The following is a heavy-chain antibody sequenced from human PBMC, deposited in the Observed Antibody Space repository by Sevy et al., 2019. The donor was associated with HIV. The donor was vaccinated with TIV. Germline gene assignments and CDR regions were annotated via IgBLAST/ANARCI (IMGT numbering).Heavy chain of an antibody. CDR2: LSFGCGEI. J-gene: IGHJ4*02. CDR1: GFTFSKYS. D-gene: IGHD2-8*01. V-gene: IGHV3-23*01. CDR3: AREGCTKPHDY. Sequence: WGSLRLSCAASGFTFSKYSMSWVRQPPGKGLEWVSTLSFGCGEINYADSVKGRFTISRDNSKSSAYLQMNNLRPEDTAVYYCAREGCTKPHDYWGQGTLVTVSS.